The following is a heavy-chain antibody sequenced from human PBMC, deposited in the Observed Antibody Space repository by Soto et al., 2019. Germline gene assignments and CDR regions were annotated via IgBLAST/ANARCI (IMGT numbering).Heavy chain of an antibody. CDR3: ARGIATTEMDV. CDR2: IYYSGST. CDR1: GGSISSGDYY. V-gene: IGHV4-30-4*01. J-gene: IGHJ6*02. D-gene: IGHD6-13*01. Sequence: PSETLSLTCTVSGGSISSGDYYWSWIRQPPGKGLEWIGYIYYSGSTYYNPSLKSRVTISVDTSKNQFSLKLSSVTAADTAVYYCARGIATTEMDVWGQGTTVTVSS.